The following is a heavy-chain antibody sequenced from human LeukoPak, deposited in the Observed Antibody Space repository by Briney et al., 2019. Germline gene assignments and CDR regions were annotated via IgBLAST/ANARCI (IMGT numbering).Heavy chain of an antibody. Sequence: GGTLRLSCAASGFTSSSYGMSWVRQAPGKGLEWVSAISGSGGSTYHADSVKGRVTTSRDHSTHTLYLQMNGLRAEDTAVYYCANVRDYVWGSYRPDYWGQGTLVTVSS. CDR2: ISGSGGST. D-gene: IGHD3-16*02. CDR1: GFTSSSYG. J-gene: IGHJ4*02. V-gene: IGHV3-23*01. CDR3: ANVRDYVWGSYRPDY.